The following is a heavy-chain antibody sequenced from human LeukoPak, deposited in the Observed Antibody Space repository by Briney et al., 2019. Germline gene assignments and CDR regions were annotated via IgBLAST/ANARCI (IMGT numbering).Heavy chain of an antibody. J-gene: IGHJ5*02. Sequence: ASVKVSCKASGYTFTSYDIHWVRPATGQGLEWMGWMNPNSGNTGYAQKFQGRVTMTRNTSISTAYMELSSLRSEDTAVYYCARFSGYDFWSGYYTPNWFDPWGQGTLVTVSS. CDR2: MNPNSGNT. V-gene: IGHV1-8*01. D-gene: IGHD3-3*01. CDR3: ARFSGYDFWSGYYTPNWFDP. CDR1: GYTFTSYD.